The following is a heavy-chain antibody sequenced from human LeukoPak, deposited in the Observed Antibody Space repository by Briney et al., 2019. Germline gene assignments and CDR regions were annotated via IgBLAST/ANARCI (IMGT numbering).Heavy chain of an antibody. CDR2: IHYRGTT. CDR1: GGSISSNY. V-gene: IGHV4-59*01. D-gene: IGHD3-10*01. CDR3: ARERFGVFDP. Sequence: PSETLSPTCTVSGGSISSNYWSWIRQPPGKALEWLGYIHYRGTTNYNPSLKSRVTISVDTSKNQFSLKLSSVTAADTAVYYCARERFGVFDPWGQGTLVTVSS. J-gene: IGHJ5*02.